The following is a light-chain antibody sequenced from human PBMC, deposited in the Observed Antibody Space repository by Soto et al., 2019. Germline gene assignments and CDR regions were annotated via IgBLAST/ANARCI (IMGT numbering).Light chain of an antibody. J-gene: IGKJ1*01. CDR3: QHYNSYSEA. V-gene: IGKV1-5*03. CDR2: KAS. Sequence: DIQMTQSPSTLSGSVGYRVTITCRASQTISSWLAWYQQKQGKAPKLLIYKASTLKSGVPSRFRGSGSGTEFTLTISSLQTDDFETYYCQHYNSYSEAFGHGTKVDIK. CDR1: QTISSW.